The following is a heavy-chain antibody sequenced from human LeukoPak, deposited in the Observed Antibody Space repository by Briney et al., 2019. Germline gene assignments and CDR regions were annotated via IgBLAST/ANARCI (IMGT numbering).Heavy chain of an antibody. Sequence: SETLSLTCTVSGGSISSSSYYWGWIRQPPGKGLEWIGSIYYSGSTYYNPSLKSRVTISVDTSKNRFSLKLTSLTAADTAVYYCARLSYYGDYGPIDYWGQGTLVTVSS. CDR3: ARLSYYGDYGPIDY. V-gene: IGHV4-39*01. D-gene: IGHD4-17*01. CDR2: IYYSGST. J-gene: IGHJ4*02. CDR1: GGSISSSSYY.